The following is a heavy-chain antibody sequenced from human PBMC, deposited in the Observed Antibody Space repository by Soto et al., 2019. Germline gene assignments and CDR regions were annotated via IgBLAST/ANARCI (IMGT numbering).Heavy chain of an antibody. J-gene: IGHJ4*02. D-gene: IGHD2-15*01. CDR3: TRHLVDY. V-gene: IGHV3-73*02. Sequence: EVPLVESGGGLVQPGGSLKLSCAASGFTFSDAAIHWVRQASGKGLEWVGRTRSKVNNYATAYAASVKGRFTISRDDSKNTAFLQMNSLKTGDTAVYYCTRHLVDYWGQGTLVTVSS. CDR1: GFTFSDAA. CDR2: TRSKVNNYAT.